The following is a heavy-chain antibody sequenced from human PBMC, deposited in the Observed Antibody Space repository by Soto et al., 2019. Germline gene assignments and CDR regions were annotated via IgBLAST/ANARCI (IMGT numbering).Heavy chain of an antibody. CDR1: GFTFRSYG. J-gene: IGHJ4*02. Sequence: EVQLLESGGGLVQPGGSLRLSCAGSGFTFRSYGMSWVRQAPGKGLEWVSAISASGGSTYYADSVKGRFTISRDNSRNTVYLQMKSLRAEDTAVYDCAKPPGILLPAAAPLDYWGQGALVTVSS. CDR3: AKPPGILLPAAAPLDY. V-gene: IGHV3-23*01. CDR2: ISASGGST. D-gene: IGHD2-2*01.